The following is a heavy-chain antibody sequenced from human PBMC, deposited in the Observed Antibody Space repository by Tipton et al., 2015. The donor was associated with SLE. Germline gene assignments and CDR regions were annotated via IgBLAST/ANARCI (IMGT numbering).Heavy chain of an antibody. CDR2: INHSGST. Sequence: LRLSCAASGFNFNSYAMSWVRQPPGKGLEWIGEINHSGSTNYNPSLKSRVTISVDTSKNQFPLKLSSVTAADTAVYYCAGVSRDAFEIWGQGTMVTVSS. CDR3: AGVSRDAFEI. D-gene: IGHD5/OR15-5a*01. CDR1: GFNFNSYA. J-gene: IGHJ3*02. V-gene: IGHV4-34*08.